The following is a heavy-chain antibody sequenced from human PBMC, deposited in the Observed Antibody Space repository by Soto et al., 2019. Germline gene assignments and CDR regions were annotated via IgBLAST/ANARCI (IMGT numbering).Heavy chain of an antibody. CDR1: GFTFRDYG. V-gene: IGHV3-30*18. D-gene: IGHD3-16*01. CDR3: AKDWVGGGNKYYFEY. J-gene: IGHJ4*02. CDR2: ISHHGLKE. Sequence: QVQLVESGGGVVRPGRSLRLSCVASGFTFRDYGMHCVRQAPGKGLEWVAGISHHGLKEHYADSVKGRFTISRDNSKKTVYLQLNSLRGDDTAVYYCAKDWVGGGNKYYFEYWGQGTLVTVSS.